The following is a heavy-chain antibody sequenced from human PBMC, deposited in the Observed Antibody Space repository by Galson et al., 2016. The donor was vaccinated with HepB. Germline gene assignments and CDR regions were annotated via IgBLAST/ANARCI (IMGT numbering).Heavy chain of an antibody. V-gene: IGHV3-11*01. CDR1: RFTFSDYY. D-gene: IGHD5-24*01. CDR3: ARVEMTTIRFDY. Sequence: SLRLSCAASRFTFSDYYMAWIRQAPGQGLEWLSIISSGGVTIYYADSGKGRFAISRDNAKNSLFLHMNSLGAEDTAVYYCARVEMTTIRFDYWGQGTLVAVSS. J-gene: IGHJ4*02. CDR2: ISSGGVTI.